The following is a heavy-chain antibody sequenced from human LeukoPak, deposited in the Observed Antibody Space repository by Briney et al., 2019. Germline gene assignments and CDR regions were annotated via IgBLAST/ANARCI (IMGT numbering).Heavy chain of an antibody. CDR2: INHSGST. V-gene: IGHV4-34*01. Sequence: SETLSLTCAVYGGSFSGYYWSWIRQPPGKGLEWIGEINHSGSTNYNPSLKSRVTISVDTSKNQFSLKLSSVTAADMAVYYCAGTSIAAPIYYFDYWAGEPWSPSPQ. D-gene: IGHD6-6*01. CDR1: GGSFSGYY. CDR3: AGTSIAAPIYYFDY. J-gene: IGHJ4*02.